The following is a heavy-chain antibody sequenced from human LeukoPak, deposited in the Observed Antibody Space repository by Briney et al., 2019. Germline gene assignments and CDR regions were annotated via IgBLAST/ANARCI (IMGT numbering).Heavy chain of an antibody. Sequence: RGSLRLSCAASGFTFSSYSMNWVRQAPGKGLEWVLSISSSSSYIYYADSVKGRFTISRDNAKNSLYLQMNSLRAEDTAVYYCARQVVAATRRTQDYWGQGTLVTVSS. V-gene: IGHV3-21*01. CDR3: ARQVVAATRRTQDY. CDR2: ISSSSSYI. CDR1: GFTFSSYS. D-gene: IGHD2-15*01. J-gene: IGHJ4*02.